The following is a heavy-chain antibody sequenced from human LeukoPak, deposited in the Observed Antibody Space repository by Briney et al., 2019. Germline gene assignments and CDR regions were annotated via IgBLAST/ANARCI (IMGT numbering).Heavy chain of an antibody. Sequence: EASVKVSCKASGYTFTSYAMNWVRQAPGQGLEWMGWINTNTGNPTYAQGSTGRFVFSLDTSVSTAYLQISSLKAEDTAVYYCARSPEWLLYYFDYWGQGTLVTVSS. V-gene: IGHV7-4-1*02. CDR3: ARSPEWLLYYFDY. J-gene: IGHJ4*02. D-gene: IGHD3-3*01. CDR2: INTNTGNP. CDR1: GYTFTSYA.